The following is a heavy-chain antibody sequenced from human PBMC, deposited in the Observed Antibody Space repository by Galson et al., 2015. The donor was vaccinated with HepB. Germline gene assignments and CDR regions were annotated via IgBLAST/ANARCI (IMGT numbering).Heavy chain of an antibody. V-gene: IGHV3-23*01. CDR1: GFTFSSYA. D-gene: IGHD3-10*01. J-gene: IGHJ4*02. CDR2: ISGSGGST. CDR3: AKDVRHYGSETLDY. Sequence: SLRLSCAASGFTFSSYAMSWVRQAPGKGLEWVSAISGSGGSTYYADSVKGRFTISRDNSKNTLYLQMNSLRAEDTAVYYCAKDVRHYGSETLDYWGQGTLVTVSS.